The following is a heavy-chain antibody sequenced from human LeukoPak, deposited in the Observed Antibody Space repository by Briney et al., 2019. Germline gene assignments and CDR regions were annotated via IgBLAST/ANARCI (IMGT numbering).Heavy chain of an antibody. D-gene: IGHD6-19*01. CDR1: GFHFSSYA. CDR3: AKHREWLVHNWFDP. J-gene: IGHJ5*02. CDR2: LSGSGGST. V-gene: IGHV3-23*01. Sequence: GGSLSLFCAASGFHFSSYAMSWVRQAPGRGREGVSALSGSGGSTYYADSVRGRFTISRVNSKNTLYLQMNSLRAEDTAVYYCAKHREWLVHNWFDPRGQGTLVTVSS.